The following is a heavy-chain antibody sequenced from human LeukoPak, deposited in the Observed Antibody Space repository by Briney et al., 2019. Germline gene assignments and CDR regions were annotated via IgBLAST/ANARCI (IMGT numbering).Heavy chain of an antibody. Sequence: GSLRLSCAASGFTFSSYSMNWVRQAPGKGLEWVSSISSSSSYIYYADSVKGRFTISRDNAKNSLYLQMNSLRAEDTAVYYCARDREYQNGMDVWGQGTTVTVSS. CDR2: ISSSSSYI. CDR3: ARDREYQNGMDV. J-gene: IGHJ6*02. CDR1: GFTFSSYS. V-gene: IGHV3-21*01. D-gene: IGHD2-2*01.